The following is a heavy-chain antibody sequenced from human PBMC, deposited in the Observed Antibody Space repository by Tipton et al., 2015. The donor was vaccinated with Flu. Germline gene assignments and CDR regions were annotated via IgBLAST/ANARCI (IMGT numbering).Heavy chain of an antibody. CDR3: ARMVSGNYADY. J-gene: IGHJ4*02. V-gene: IGHV4-38-2*01. Sequence: LRLSCAVSGGSMSGGHYWGWIRQPPGKGLEWIGIIHHSGITYSHPSLKSRVTISVDTSKSEFSLKLRSVTAADTAVYYCARMVSGNYADYWGQGTRVTVSS. D-gene: IGHD3-10*01. CDR1: GGSMSGGHY. CDR2: IHHSGIT.